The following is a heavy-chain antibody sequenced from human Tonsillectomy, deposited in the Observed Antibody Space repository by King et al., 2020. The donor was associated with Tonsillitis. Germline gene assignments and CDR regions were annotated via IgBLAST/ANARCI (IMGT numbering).Heavy chain of an antibody. CDR3: ARARWDTAMGGYFDL. D-gene: IGHD5-18*01. CDR2: ISYDGSNK. V-gene: IGHV3-30*04. J-gene: IGHJ2*01. CDR1: GFTFSSYA. Sequence: VQLVQSGGGVVQPGRSLRLSCAASGFTFSSYAMHWVRQAPGKGLEWVAVISYDGSNKYYADSVKGRFTISRDNSKNTLYLQMNSLRAEDTAVYYCARARWDTAMGGYFDLWGRGTLVTVSS.